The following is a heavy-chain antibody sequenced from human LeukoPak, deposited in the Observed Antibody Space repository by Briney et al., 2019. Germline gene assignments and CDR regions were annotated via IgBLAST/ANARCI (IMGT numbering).Heavy chain of an antibody. V-gene: IGHV4-34*01. CDR2: INHSGST. Sequence: SETLSLTCAVYGGSFSGYYWSWIRQPPGKGLEWIGEINHSGSTIYNPSLKSRVTISVDTSKNQFSLKLSSVTAADTAVYYCARGLLYGDDDYWGQGTLVTVSS. D-gene: IGHD4-17*01. J-gene: IGHJ4*02. CDR3: ARGLLYGDDDY. CDR1: GGSFSGYY.